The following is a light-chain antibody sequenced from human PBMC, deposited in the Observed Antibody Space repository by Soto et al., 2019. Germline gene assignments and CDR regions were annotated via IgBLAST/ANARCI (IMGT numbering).Light chain of an antibody. CDR1: QSISSY. J-gene: IGKJ1*01. CDR3: QQYNTYWT. V-gene: IGKV1-17*01. CDR2: AAS. Sequence: DIQMSQSPSSLSASVGDRVTITCRASQSISSYLSWYQQTPGKAPKLLIFAASSLQSGVPSRFSGSGSGTEFTLTISSLQPDDSATYHCQQYNTYWTFGQGTKVDIK.